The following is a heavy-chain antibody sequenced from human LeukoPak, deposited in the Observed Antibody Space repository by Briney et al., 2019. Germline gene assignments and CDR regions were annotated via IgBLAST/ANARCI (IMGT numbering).Heavy chain of an antibody. CDR2: INPNSGGT. V-gene: IGHV1-2*02. CDR1: GYTFTGYY. J-gene: IGHJ4*02. CDR3: ARARRGYSYVIDY. D-gene: IGHD5-18*01. Sequence: ASVKVSCKASGYTFTGYYMHWVRQAPGQGLEWMGWINPNSGGTNYAQKFQGRVTMTRDTSISTAYMELSRLRSDDTAVYYCARARRGYSYVIDYWGQGTLVTVSS.